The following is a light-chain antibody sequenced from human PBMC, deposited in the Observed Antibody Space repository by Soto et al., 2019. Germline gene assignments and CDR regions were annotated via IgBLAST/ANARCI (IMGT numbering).Light chain of an antibody. CDR1: SSDIGGYNY. CDR2: EVN. J-gene: IGLJ2*01. Sequence: QSALTQPASVSGSPGQSITISCTGTSSDIGGYNYVSWYQQHPGKAPKLMIYEVNYRPSGVSNRFSGSKSGNTASLTISGLQAEDEADYYCSSSTSTNTVLFGGGTKLTV. CDR3: SSSTSTNTVL. V-gene: IGLV2-14*01.